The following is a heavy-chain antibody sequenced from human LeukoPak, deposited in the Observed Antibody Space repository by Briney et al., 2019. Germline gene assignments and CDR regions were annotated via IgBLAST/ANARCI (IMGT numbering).Heavy chain of an antibody. CDR2: IYSSGST. CDR1: GGSITNYY. D-gene: IGHD2-8*01. J-gene: IGHJ3*01. CDR3: ARTSPKNGAFDL. V-gene: IGHV4-4*07. Sequence: SETLFLTCTVSGGSITNYYWSWIRQPAGKGLEWIGRIYSSGSTNYNPSLNSRVTMSVDTPKNQFSLKLTSVTAADTAVYYCARTSPKNGAFDLWGQGTMVTVSS.